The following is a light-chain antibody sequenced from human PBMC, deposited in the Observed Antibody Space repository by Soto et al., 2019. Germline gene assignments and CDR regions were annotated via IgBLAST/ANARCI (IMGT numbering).Light chain of an antibody. CDR1: SSNIGTGYD. CDR2: ANT. V-gene: IGLV1-40*01. J-gene: IGLJ3*02. Sequence: QSVLTQPPSVSGAPGQGVTISCTGSSSNIGTGYDVHWYQQLPGTVPKLLIYANTNRPSGVPDRFSGSKSDTSASLAITGLQAEDEADYYCQSYDSSLRAWVFGGGTKLTVL. CDR3: QSYDSSLRAWV.